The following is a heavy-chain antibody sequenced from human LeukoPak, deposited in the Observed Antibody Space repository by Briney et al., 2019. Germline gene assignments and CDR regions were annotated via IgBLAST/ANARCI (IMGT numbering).Heavy chain of an antibody. CDR1: GGSISGSSYY. J-gene: IGHJ6*02. CDR3: AGHSVDTAMVSYYYYGMDV. V-gene: IGHV4-39*01. D-gene: IGHD5-18*01. Sequence: PSETLSLTCTVSGGSISGSSYYWGWIRQPPGKGLEWIGSIYYSGSTYYNPSLKSRVTISVDTSKNQFSLRLSSVTAADTAVYYCAGHSVDTAMVSYYYYGMDVWGQGTTVTVSS. CDR2: IYYSGST.